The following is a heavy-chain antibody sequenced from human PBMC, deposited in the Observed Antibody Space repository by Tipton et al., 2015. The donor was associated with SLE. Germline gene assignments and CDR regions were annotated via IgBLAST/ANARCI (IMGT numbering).Heavy chain of an antibody. V-gene: IGHV4-59*08. D-gene: IGHD6-19*01. CDR1: GGSISSYY. J-gene: IGHJ2*01. Sequence: TLSLTCTVSGGSISSYYWSWIRQPPGKGLEWIGYIYYSGSTNYNPSLKSRVTISVDTSKNQFSLKRSSVPAADTAVYYCAKQGGGWYGNFDYWGRGTLVTVSS. CDR2: IYYSGST. CDR3: AKQGGGWYGNFDY.